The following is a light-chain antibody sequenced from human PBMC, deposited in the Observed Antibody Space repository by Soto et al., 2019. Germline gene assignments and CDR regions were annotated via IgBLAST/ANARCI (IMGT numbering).Light chain of an antibody. CDR3: CSYVGRNTYV. J-gene: IGLJ1*01. Sequence: QSVLTQPRSASGSPGQSITISCTGTSSDVGGYNYVSWYQQHPAKAPKLIIFDVSKRPSGVPNRFSGSKSGNTASLTISGLRAEDEAAYYCCSYVGRNTYVFGTGTKLTVL. CDR2: DVS. V-gene: IGLV2-11*01. CDR1: SSDVGGYNY.